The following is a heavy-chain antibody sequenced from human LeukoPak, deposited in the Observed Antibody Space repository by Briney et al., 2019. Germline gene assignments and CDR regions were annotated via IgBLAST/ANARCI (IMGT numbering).Heavy chain of an antibody. J-gene: IGHJ6*03. CDR2: ISGSGGST. V-gene: IGHV3-23*01. CDR3: ARDVSGSYFDYYMDV. D-gene: IGHD3-10*01. Sequence: GGSLRLSCAASGFTFSSYGMSWVRQAPGKGLEWVSAISGSGGSTYYADSVKGRFTISRDNSKNTLYLQMNSLRAEDTAVYYCARDVSGSYFDYYMDVWGKGTTVTVSS. CDR1: GFTFSSYG.